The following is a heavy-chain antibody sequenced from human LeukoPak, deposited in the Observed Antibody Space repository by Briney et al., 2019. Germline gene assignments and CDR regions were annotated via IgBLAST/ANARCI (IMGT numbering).Heavy chain of an antibody. J-gene: IGHJ4*02. D-gene: IGHD5-24*01. CDR3: AKTSVEMATIRAPSGSY. CDR2: IWYDGSNK. V-gene: IGHV3-30*02. CDR1: GITFRSYG. Sequence: GGSLRLSCAASGITFRSYGMHWVRQAPGKGLEWVAFIWYDGSNKYYADSVKGRFTISRDNSKNTLYLQMNSLRAEDTAVYYCAKTSVEMATIRAPSGSYWGQGTLVTVSS.